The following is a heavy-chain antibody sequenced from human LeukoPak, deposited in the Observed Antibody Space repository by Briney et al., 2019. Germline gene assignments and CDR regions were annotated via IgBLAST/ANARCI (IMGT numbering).Heavy chain of an antibody. CDR2: IKQEGSEK. V-gene: IGHV3-7*03. CDR3: ARKQYCSSTSCYIAEYFQH. D-gene: IGHD2-2*02. Sequence: GGSLRLSCAASGYTFSSYWMSWVRQAPGKGLEWVANIKQEGSEKYYVDSVKGRFTLSRDNAKNSLYMQMNSLRAEDTAVYYCARKQYCSSTSCYIAEYFQHWGQGTLVTVSS. J-gene: IGHJ1*01. CDR1: GYTFSSYW.